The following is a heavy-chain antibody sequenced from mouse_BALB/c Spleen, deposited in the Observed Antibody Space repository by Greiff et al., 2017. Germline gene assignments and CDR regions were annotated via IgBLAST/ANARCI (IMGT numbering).Heavy chain of an antibody. CDR3: AMGVGPDD. Sequence: VKLQQSGAELARPGASVKLSCKASGYTFTSYWMPWVKQRPGQGLEWVGAIYPGDGDTRYTQKFKGKATLTADKSSSTGYMQVSSLASEDSAVYYCAMGVGPDDWGEGTTVTVSA. V-gene: IGHV1-87*01. J-gene: IGHJ1*01. CDR1: GYTFTSYW. CDR2: IYPGDGDT.